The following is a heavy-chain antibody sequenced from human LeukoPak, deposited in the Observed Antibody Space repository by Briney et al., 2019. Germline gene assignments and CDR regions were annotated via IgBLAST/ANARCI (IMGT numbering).Heavy chain of an antibody. Sequence: SETLSLTCTVSGGSISSYYWSWIRQPPGKGLEWIGYIYYSGSTNYNPSLKSRVPISVDTSKNQFSLKLSSVTAADTAVYYGANTYCSGGSCYPFDIWGQGTMVTVSS. CDR3: ANTYCSGGSCYPFDI. CDR2: IYYSGST. CDR1: GGSISSYY. D-gene: IGHD2-15*01. J-gene: IGHJ3*02. V-gene: IGHV4-59*01.